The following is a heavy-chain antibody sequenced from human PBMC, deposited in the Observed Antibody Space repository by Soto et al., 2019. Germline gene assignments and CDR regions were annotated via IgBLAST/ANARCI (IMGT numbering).Heavy chain of an antibody. J-gene: IGHJ4*02. CDR1: GITFSSYS. Sequence: EVQLVESGGGLVQPGESLRLSCTASGITFSSYSMNWVRQAPGKGLEWLSYISSSNTAYADSVKGRFTISRDNAKNSAYLQMNSLRDEDTAVYYCVGDQDVHAPMVHGNYWGRGTRVTVSS. V-gene: IGHV3-48*02. CDR3: VGDQDVHAPMVHGNY. CDR2: ISSSNT. D-gene: IGHD2-8*01.